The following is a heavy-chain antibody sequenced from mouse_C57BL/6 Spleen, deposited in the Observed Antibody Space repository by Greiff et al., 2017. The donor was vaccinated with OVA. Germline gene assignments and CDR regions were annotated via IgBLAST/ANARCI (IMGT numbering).Heavy chain of an antibody. V-gene: IGHV1-81*01. Sequence: VQLQQSGAELARPGASVKLSCKASGYTFTSYGISWVKQRTGQGLEWIGEIYPRSGNTYYNEKFKGKATLTADNASSTAYMELRSLTSEDSAVYFCAPTTAQVPFAYWGQGTLVTVSA. J-gene: IGHJ3*01. CDR2: IYPRSGNT. CDR1: GYTFTSYG. CDR3: APTTAQVPFAY. D-gene: IGHD3-2*02.